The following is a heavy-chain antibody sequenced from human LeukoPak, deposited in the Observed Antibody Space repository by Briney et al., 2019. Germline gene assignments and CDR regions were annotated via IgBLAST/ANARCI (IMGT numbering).Heavy chain of an antibody. CDR1: GGSISSYY. J-gene: IGHJ4*02. V-gene: IGHV4-59*12. D-gene: IGHD6-19*01. CDR2: IYYSGST. CDR3: ARRPRAVAGSTFDY. Sequence: SETLSLTCTVSGGSISSYYWSWIRQPPGKGLEWIGYIYYSGSTYYNPSLKSRVTISVDTSKNQFSLKLSSVTAADTAVYYCARRPRAVAGSTFDYWGQGTLVTVSS.